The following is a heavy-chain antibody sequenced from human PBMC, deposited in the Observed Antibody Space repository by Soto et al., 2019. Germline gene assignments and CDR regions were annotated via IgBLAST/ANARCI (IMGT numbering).Heavy chain of an antibody. CDR2: INGRGDFT. J-gene: IGHJ4*02. CDR3: AKDEGDWNFQFDY. Sequence: GGSLRLSCAASGFTFSIYAMSWVRQAPGKGLEWVSSINGRGDFTYYADSVKGRFTISRDKSKNTLYLQMSSLRAEDTAVYYCAKDEGDWNFQFDYWGQGALVTVSS. V-gene: IGHV3-23*01. CDR1: GFTFSIYA. D-gene: IGHD2-21*02.